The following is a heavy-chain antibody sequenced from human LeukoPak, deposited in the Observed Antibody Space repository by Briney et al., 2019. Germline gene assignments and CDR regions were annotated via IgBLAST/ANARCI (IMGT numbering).Heavy chain of an antibody. J-gene: IGHJ4*02. V-gene: IGHV1-69*04. D-gene: IGHD6-13*01. CDR3: ARTGIAAAGFPDY. Sequence: ASVKVSCKASGGTFSSYAISWVRQAPGQGLEWMGRIIPILGIANYAQKFQGRVTITADKSTSTAYMELSSLRSEDTAVYYCARTGIAAAGFPDYWGQGTLVTVSS. CDR2: IIPILGIA. CDR1: GGTFSSYA.